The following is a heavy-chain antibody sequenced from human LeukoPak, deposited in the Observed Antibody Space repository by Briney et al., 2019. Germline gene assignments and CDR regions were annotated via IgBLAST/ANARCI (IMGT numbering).Heavy chain of an antibody. J-gene: IGHJ4*02. CDR1: GGSISSGGYY. Sequence: SETLSLTCTVSGGSISSGGYYWSWIRQPPGKGLEWIGYIYHSGSTYYNPSLKSRVTISVDRSKNQFSLKLSSVTAADTAVYYCARVRGSSGGWIGFFFDYWGQGTLVTVSS. CDR3: ARVRGSSGGWIGFFFDY. CDR2: IYHSGST. D-gene: IGHD3-3*01. V-gene: IGHV4-30-2*01.